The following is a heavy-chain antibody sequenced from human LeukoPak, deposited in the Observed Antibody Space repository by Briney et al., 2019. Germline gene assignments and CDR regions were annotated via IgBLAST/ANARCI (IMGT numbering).Heavy chain of an antibody. Sequence: PGGSLRLSCTASGFTFSNHALHWVRQAPGKGLEWVAVISYDGSNKYYADSVKGRFTISRDNSKNTLYLQMNSLRAEDTAVYYCASLVVVTADAFDIWGQGTMVTVSS. D-gene: IGHD2-21*02. CDR1: GFTFSNHA. V-gene: IGHV3-30-3*01. CDR2: ISYDGSNK. CDR3: ASLVVVTADAFDI. J-gene: IGHJ3*02.